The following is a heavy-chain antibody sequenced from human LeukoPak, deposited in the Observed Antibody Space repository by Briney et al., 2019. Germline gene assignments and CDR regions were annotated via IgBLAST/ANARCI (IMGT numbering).Heavy chain of an antibody. J-gene: IGHJ4*02. CDR3: ARHGRSGYSIDWPALDY. Sequence: SETLSLTCTVSGGSISSYYWSWIRQPPGKGLEWVGYIYYTGSTNYSPSLKSRVTISVDTSKNQFSLKLSSVTAEDTAVYYCARHGRSGYSIDWPALDYWGQGSLVTVSS. CDR1: GGSISSYY. V-gene: IGHV4-59*08. D-gene: IGHD5-18*01. CDR2: IYYTGST.